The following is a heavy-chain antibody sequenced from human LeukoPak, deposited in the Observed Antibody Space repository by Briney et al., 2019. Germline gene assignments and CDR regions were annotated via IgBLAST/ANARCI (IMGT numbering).Heavy chain of an antibody. CDR2: ISWNSGSI. J-gene: IGHJ4*02. CDR3: AKDGSSGYSTLDC. D-gene: IGHD3-22*01. Sequence: GGSLRLSCAASGFTFDDYAMHWVRHAPGKGLEWVSGISWNSGSIGYADSVEGRFTISRDNAKNSLYLQMNSLRAEDTALYYCAKDGSSGYSTLDCWGQGTLVTVSS. V-gene: IGHV3-9*01. CDR1: GFTFDDYA.